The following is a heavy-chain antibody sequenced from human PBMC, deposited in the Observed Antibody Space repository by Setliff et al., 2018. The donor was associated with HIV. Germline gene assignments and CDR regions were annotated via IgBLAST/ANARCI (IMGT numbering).Heavy chain of an antibody. CDR1: GFTFSSFA. CDR3: AREVAADGTYFDY. CDR2: ISGSGGSP. D-gene: IGHD6-13*01. Sequence: GGSLRLSCAASGFTFSSFAMTWVRQAPGKGLEWVSTISGSGGSPYYTDSVKGRFTISRDNSKNTLYLQMNSLRAEDSAVYYCAREVAADGTYFDYWGQGALVTVSS. V-gene: IGHV3-23*01. J-gene: IGHJ4*01.